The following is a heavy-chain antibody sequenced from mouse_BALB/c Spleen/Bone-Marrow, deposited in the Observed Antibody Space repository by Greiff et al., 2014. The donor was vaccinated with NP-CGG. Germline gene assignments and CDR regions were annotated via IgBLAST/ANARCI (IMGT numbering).Heavy chain of an antibody. D-gene: IGHD1-1*01. CDR2: INPSNGGT. J-gene: IGHJ4*01. V-gene: IGHV1S16*01. CDR3: TYMGYYGSSYAMDY. Sequence: QVQLKESGAELVKPGASVKLSCKASGYTFTSYWMHWVKLRPGQGLEWIGEINPSNGGTNYNEKFKRKATLTVDKSSSTAYMQLSSLTSEDSAVYYCTYMGYYGSSYAMDYWGQGTSVTVSS. CDR1: GYTFTSYW.